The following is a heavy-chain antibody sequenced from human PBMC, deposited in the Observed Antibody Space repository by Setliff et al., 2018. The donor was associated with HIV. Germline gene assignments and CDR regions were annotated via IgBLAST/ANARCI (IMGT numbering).Heavy chain of an antibody. Sequence: ASVKVSCKASGYTFISYAIHGVRQAPGQSSEWMGWITGGSGNTKYSEKFQGRVTMTRDSSISTAYMELSSLRSDDTAVYYCARGRLRWSPDYWGQGTLVTVSS. V-gene: IGHV1-3*01. D-gene: IGHD2-8*01. CDR1: GYTFISYA. J-gene: IGHJ4*02. CDR2: ITGGSGNT. CDR3: ARGRLRWSPDY.